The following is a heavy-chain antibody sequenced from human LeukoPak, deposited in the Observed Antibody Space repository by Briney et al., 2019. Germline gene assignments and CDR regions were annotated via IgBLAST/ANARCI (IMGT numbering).Heavy chain of an antibody. CDR1: GFTFSSYA. V-gene: IGHV3-23*01. J-gene: IGHJ4*02. Sequence: PGGSLRLSCAASGFTFSSYAMNWVRQAPGKGLEWVSAISGSGVSTYYADSVKGRFTISRDNAKNSLYLQMNSLRAEDTAVYYCARVWGSSDYWGQGTLVTVSS. D-gene: IGHD3-16*01. CDR3: ARVWGSSDY. CDR2: ISGSGVST.